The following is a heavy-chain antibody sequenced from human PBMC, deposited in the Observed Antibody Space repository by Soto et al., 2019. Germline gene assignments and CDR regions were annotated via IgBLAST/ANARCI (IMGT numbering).Heavy chain of an antibody. CDR3: AKPWGYCSSTSCYGFDY. V-gene: IGHV3-33*06. D-gene: IGHD2-2*01. CDR1: GFTFSSYG. Sequence: GGSLRLSCAASGFTFSSYGMHWVRQAPGKGLEWVAVIWYDGSNKYYADSVKGRFTISRDNSKNTLYLQMNSLRAEDTAVYYCAKPWGYCSSTSCYGFDYWGQGTLVTVS. CDR2: IWYDGSNK. J-gene: IGHJ4*02.